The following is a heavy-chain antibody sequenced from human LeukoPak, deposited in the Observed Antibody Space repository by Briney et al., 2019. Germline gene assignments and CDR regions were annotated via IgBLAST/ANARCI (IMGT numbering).Heavy chain of an antibody. CDR2: ISYDGSNK. D-gene: IGHD1-26*01. V-gene: IGHV3-30*18. CDR3: AKGGRGATRGFVLDY. Sequence: GGSLRLSCAASGFTFSNYGMHWVRQAPGKGLEWVTVISYDGSNKYYADSVKGRFTISRDNSKNTLYLQMNSLRAEDTAVCYCAKGGRGATRGFVLDYWGQGTLVTVSS. J-gene: IGHJ4*02. CDR1: GFTFSNYG.